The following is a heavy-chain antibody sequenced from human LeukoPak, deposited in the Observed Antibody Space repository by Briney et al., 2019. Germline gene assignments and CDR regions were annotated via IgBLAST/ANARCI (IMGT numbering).Heavy chain of an antibody. CDR3: ARDGILTDTWGRSGAFDI. CDR2: IYYSGST. D-gene: IGHD3-9*01. V-gene: IGHV4-30-4*01. CDR1: GGSIRSGDYS. Sequence: SETLSLTCTVSGGSIRSGDYSWSWIRQPPGKGLEWIGYIYYSGSTYYNPSLKSRVTISVDTSKNQFSLKLSSVTAADTAVYYCARDGILTDTWGRSGAFDIWGQGTMVTVSS. J-gene: IGHJ3*02.